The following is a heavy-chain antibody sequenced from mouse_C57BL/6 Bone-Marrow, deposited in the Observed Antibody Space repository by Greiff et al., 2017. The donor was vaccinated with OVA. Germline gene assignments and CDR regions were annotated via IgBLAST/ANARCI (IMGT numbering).Heavy chain of an antibody. Sequence: QVQLQQPGAELVKPGASVKLSCKASGYTFTSYWMHWVKQRPGQGLEWIGMIHPNSGSTNYNEKFKSKATLTVDKSSSTAYMQLSSLTSEDSAVYVCAGEYGAWFAYWGQGTLVTVSA. CDR2: IHPNSGST. J-gene: IGHJ3*01. CDR3: AGEYGAWFAY. D-gene: IGHD2-13*01. V-gene: IGHV1-64*01. CDR1: GYTFTSYW.